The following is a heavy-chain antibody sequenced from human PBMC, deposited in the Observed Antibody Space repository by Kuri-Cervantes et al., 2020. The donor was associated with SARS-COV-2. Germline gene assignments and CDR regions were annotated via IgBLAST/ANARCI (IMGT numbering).Heavy chain of an antibody. D-gene: IGHD1-1*01. Sequence: GSLRLSCTVSGGSISSSSSYFWGWIRQPPGSGLEFIGNIYYTGSTYCNPSLQSRVTISVDTSKKQFSLKLRSVTAADTAIYYCARRRGAITGPGGYFDYWGQGALVTVSS. CDR3: ARRRGAITGPGGYFDY. V-gene: IGHV4-39*01. CDR1: GGSISSSSSYF. CDR2: IYYTGST. J-gene: IGHJ4*02.